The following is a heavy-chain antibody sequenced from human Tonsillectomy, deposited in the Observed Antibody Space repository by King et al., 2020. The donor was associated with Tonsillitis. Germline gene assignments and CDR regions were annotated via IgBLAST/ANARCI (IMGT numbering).Heavy chain of an antibody. D-gene: IGHD6-19*01. J-gene: IGHJ4*02. Sequence: QLQESGPAVVRPSETLSLTCSVSGGSISRTSDSWDWIRQPPGKRLEGIGSVSYKGGTYYHPSLKSRVTISGDTFKNQFSLNLNSVTAADAAIYYCARGSVQVAGHFDRWGQGTLVTVSS. CDR3: ARGSVQVAGHFDR. CDR2: VSYKGGT. V-gene: IGHV4-39*01. CDR1: GGSISRTSDS.